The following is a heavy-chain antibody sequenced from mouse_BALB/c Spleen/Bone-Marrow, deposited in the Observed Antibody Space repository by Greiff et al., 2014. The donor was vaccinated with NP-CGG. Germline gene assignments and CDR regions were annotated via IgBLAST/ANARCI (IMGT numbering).Heavy chain of an antibody. CDR1: GFNIKDTY. V-gene: IGHV14-3*02. CDR3: ATMITDWYFDV. Sequence: EVQLQQSGAEPVKPGASVKLSCTASGFNIKDTYMHWVKQRPEQGLEWIGRIDPANGNTKYDPKFQGKATITADTSSNTAYLQLSSLTSEDTAVYYCATMITDWYFDVWGAGTTVTVSS. J-gene: IGHJ1*01. D-gene: IGHD2-4*01. CDR2: IDPANGNT.